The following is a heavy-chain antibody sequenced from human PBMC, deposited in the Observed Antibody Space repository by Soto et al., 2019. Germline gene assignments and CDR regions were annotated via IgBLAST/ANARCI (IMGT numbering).Heavy chain of an antibody. V-gene: IGHV4-34*01. D-gene: IGHD3-9*01. J-gene: IGHJ5*02. CDR2: INHSGST. Sequence: SETLSLTCAVYGGSFSGYYWSWIRQPPGKGLEWIGEINHSGSTNYNPSLKSRVTISVDTSKNQFSLKLSSVTAADTAVYYCARGGILTGYYSYNWFDPWGQGTLVTVSS. CDR1: GGSFSGYY. CDR3: ARGGILTGYYSYNWFDP.